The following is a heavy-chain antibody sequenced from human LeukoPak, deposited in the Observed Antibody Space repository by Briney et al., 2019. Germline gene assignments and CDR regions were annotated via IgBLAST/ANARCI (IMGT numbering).Heavy chain of an antibody. CDR2: IYYSGST. J-gene: IGHJ4*02. D-gene: IGHD6-13*01. V-gene: IGHV4-39*07. CDR3: ASALPFQLVH. CDR1: GGSISSSSYY. Sequence: ASETLSLTFTVSGGSISSSSYYWGWIRQPPGKGLEWIGSIYYSGSTYYNPSLKSRVTISVDKSKNQFSLKLTSVTAADTAVYYCASALPFQLVHWGQGTLVTVSS.